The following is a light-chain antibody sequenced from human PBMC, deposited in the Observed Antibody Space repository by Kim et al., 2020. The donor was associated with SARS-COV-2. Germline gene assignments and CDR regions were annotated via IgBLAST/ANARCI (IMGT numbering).Light chain of an antibody. CDR1: QSISSY. J-gene: IGKJ1*01. V-gene: IGKV1-39*01. CDR3: QQSYSTPRT. CDR2: GAS. Sequence: DIQMTQSPSSLSASVGDRVTITCRASQSISSYLNWYQQKPGKAPKLLIYGASSLQSGVPSRFSGSGSGPDFTLTISSLQPEDFATYYCQQSYSTPRTFGQGTKVDIK.